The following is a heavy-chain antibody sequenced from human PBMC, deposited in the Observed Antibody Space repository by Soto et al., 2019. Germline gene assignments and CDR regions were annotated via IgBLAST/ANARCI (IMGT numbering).Heavy chain of an antibody. CDR3: ARGAGPYCSGGSCYRFDY. Sequence: PSETLSLTCTVSVGSISSYYWSWIRQPPGKGLEWIGYIYYSGSTNYNPSLKSRVTISVDTSKNQFSLKLSSVTAADTAVYYCARGAGPYCSGGSCYRFDYWGQGTLVTVSS. CDR2: IYYSGST. J-gene: IGHJ4*02. D-gene: IGHD2-15*01. CDR1: VGSISSYY. V-gene: IGHV4-59*01.